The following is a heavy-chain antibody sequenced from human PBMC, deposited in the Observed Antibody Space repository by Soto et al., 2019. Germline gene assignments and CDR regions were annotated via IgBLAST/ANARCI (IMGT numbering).Heavy chain of an antibody. CDR2: MSGTGGST. J-gene: IGHJ4*02. CDR3: AKAGVSSGLSSAYLDY. Sequence: EVQLLESGGGLVQPGRSLRLSCAASGFTFSSYAMNWVRQAPGKGLEWVSAMSGTGGSTYYADSVKGRFSISRDNPKNTLYLQMNSLRVEDTAVFYCAKAGVSSGLSSAYLDYWGQGTLVTVTS. V-gene: IGHV3-23*01. CDR1: GFTFSSYA. D-gene: IGHD6-19*01.